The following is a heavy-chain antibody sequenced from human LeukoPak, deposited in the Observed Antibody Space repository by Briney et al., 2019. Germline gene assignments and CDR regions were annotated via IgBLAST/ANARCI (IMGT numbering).Heavy chain of an antibody. V-gene: IGHV3-23*01. Sequence: GGSLRLSCAASGFTFSRSALTWVRQGPGTGLEFVASIIYSGGATYYADSVKGRFTISRDNSKNTLYLQMNSLRAEDTALYYCAKDGLYYDGSEHVYYFDSWGQGTLVTVSS. J-gene: IGHJ4*02. CDR2: IIYSGGAT. CDR3: AKDGLYYDGSEHVYYFDS. D-gene: IGHD3-22*01. CDR1: GFTFSRSA.